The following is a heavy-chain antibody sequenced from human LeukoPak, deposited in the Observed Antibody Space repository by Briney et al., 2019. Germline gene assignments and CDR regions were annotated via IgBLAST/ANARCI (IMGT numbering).Heavy chain of an antibody. CDR3: ARASSGYYFDY. CDR1: GGSISSYY. CDR2: IYYSGST. D-gene: IGHD6-6*01. V-gene: IGHV4-59*12. Sequence: SETLSLTCTVSGGSISSYYWSWIRQPPGKGLEWIGYIYYSGSTNYNPSLKSRVTISVDTSKTQFSLKLSSVTAADTAVYYCARASSGYYFDYWGQGTLVTVSS. J-gene: IGHJ4*02.